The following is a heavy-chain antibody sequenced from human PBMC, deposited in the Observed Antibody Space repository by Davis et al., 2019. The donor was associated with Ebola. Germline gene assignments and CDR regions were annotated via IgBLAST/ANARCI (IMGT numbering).Heavy chain of an antibody. CDR3: ARLRGGRLEWLLYFDY. CDR2: IYYSGST. V-gene: IGHV4-39*01. J-gene: IGHJ4*02. CDR1: GGSISSSGYY. D-gene: IGHD3-3*01. Sequence: MPSETLSLTCTVSGGSISSSGYYWGWIRQPPGKGLEWIGSIYYSGSTHYNPSLKSRVTISVDASKKQFSLKLSSVTAADTAVYYCARLRGGRLEWLLYFDYWGQGTLVTVSS.